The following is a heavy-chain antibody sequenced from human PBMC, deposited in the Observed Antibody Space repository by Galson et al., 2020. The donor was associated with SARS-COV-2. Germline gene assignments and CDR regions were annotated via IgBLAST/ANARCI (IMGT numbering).Heavy chain of an antibody. V-gene: IGHV3-30*04. CDR1: GFTFSSYA. D-gene: IGHD3-22*01. CDR3: ATGRGYYDSSGYCTLDY. Sequence: GGSLRLSCTASGFTFSSYAMHWVRQAPGKGLEWVAVISYDGSNKYYADSVKGRFTISRDNSKNTLCLQMNSLRAEDTAVYYCATGRGYYDSSGYCTLDYWGQGTLVTVSS. CDR2: ISYDGSNK. J-gene: IGHJ4*02.